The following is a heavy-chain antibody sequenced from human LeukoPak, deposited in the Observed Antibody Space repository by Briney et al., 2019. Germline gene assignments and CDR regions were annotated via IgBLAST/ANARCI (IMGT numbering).Heavy chain of an antibody. V-gene: IGHV4-59*11. CDR2: IFYSGNT. CDR3: ARDRGEGIVGTFDY. D-gene: IGHD1-26*01. J-gene: IGHJ4*02. CDR1: GDSISNHY. Sequence: KASEALSLTCTVSGDSISNHYWSWIRQPPGKGLVWIGYIFYSGNTHYHPSLKSRVTMSVDTSKNQFSLRLSSVTPADTAVYYCARDRGEGIVGTFDYWGQGTLVTVSS.